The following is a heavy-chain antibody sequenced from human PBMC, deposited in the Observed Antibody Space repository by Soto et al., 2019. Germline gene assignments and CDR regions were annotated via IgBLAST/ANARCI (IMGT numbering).Heavy chain of an antibody. J-gene: IGHJ4*02. CDR1: GGSFSGYY. CDR3: ARVRGDGPIPVY. CDR2: INHSGST. Sequence: SETLSLTCAVYGGSFSGYYWSWIRQTPGKGLEWIGEINHSGSTNYNPSLKSRVTISVDTSKNQFSLKLSSVTAADTAVYYCARVRGDGPIPVYWGQGTLVTVSS. V-gene: IGHV4-34*01. D-gene: IGHD2-21*01.